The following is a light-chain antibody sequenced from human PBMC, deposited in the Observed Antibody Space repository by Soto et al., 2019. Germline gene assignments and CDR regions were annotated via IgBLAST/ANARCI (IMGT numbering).Light chain of an antibody. CDR2: DAV. Sequence: EIVLTPSPSALSLSPGERATLSCGARKRVDNYYVAWYHQRHGLAPRLLIYDAVNRTTGIPDRFSGGGSGTHFTLTISSLEPEDVAVYYCHQYGSTPYTFGRGTKVQI. V-gene: IGKV3D-20*01. CDR1: KRVDNYY. CDR3: HQYGSTPYT. J-gene: IGKJ2*01.